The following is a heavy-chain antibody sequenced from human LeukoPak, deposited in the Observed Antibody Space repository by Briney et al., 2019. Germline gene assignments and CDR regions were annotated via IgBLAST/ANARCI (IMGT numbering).Heavy chain of an antibody. CDR1: GGFLTNYY. Sequence: SETLSLTCTVSGGFLTNYYWSWVRQSPEGGLEWMGFIYYSGRTYYNPSLKGRATISVDTSKNQFSLSLNSVTAADTAVYYCVRESDWLFDHWGPGTLVTVSS. J-gene: IGHJ4*02. V-gene: IGHV4-59*01. D-gene: IGHD3-9*01. CDR3: VRESDWLFDH. CDR2: IYYSGRT.